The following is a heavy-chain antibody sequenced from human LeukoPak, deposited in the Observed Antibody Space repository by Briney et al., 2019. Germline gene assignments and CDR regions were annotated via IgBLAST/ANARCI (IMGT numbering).Heavy chain of an antibody. D-gene: IGHD3-22*01. CDR2: INPNSGGT. Sequence: ASVKVSCKASGYTFTGYYMHWVRQAPGQGLEWMGWINPNSGGTNYAQKFQGRVTMTRDTSISTAYMELSRLRSDDTAVYYCARDVSGYYYDSSGYYLGDYWGQGTLVTVSS. V-gene: IGHV1-2*02. CDR1: GYTFTGYY. J-gene: IGHJ4*02. CDR3: ARDVSGYYYDSSGYYLGDY.